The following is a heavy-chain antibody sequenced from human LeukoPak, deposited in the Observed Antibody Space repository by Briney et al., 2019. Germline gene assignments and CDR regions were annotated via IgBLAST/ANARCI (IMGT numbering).Heavy chain of an antibody. CDR1: GGSFSGYY. CDR2: INHSGST. Sequence: PETLSLTCAVYGGSFSGYYWSWIRQPPGKGLEWIGEINHSGSTNYNPSLKSRVTISVDTSKNQFSLKLSSVTAADTAVYYCARFLLWFGESHYYFDYWGQGTLVTVSS. V-gene: IGHV4-34*01. D-gene: IGHD3-10*01. CDR3: ARFLLWFGESHYYFDY. J-gene: IGHJ4*02.